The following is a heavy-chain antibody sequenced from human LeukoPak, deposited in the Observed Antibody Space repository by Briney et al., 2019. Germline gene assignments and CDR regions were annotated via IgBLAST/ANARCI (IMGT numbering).Heavy chain of an antibody. J-gene: IGHJ4*02. CDR1: GYTFTGYY. Sequence: ASVKVSCKASGYTFTGYYMHWVRQAPGQGLEWMGWINPNSGATNYAQKFQGRVTMTRDTSITTAYMELSSLRSDDTAVYYCARDSSYSSTWYLGYYFNYWGQGTLVTVSS. CDR2: INPNSGAT. V-gene: IGHV1-2*02. D-gene: IGHD6-13*01. CDR3: ARDSSYSSTWYLGYYFNY.